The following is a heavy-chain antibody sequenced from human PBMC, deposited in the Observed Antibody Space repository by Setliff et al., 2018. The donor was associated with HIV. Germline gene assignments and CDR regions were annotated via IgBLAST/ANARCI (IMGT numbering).Heavy chain of an antibody. CDR3: ARVRERIGVTGTDDAFDI. Sequence: ASVKVSCKASGYTFTSYAMHWVRQAPGQRLEWMGWINAGNGNTKYSQKFQGRLTMTTDTSTITAYMELRSLRSDDTAVYYCARVRERIGVTGTDDAFDIWGQGTAVTVSS. J-gene: IGHJ3*02. D-gene: IGHD3-3*01. CDR2: INAGNGNT. CDR1: GYTFTSYA. V-gene: IGHV1-3*01.